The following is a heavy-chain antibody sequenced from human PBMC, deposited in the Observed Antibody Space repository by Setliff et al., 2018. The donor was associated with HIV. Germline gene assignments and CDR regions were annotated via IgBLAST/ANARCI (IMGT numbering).Heavy chain of an antibody. CDR3: TTESVFLDYFFDY. D-gene: IGHD3-9*01. V-gene: IGHV3-15*05. CDR2: IRSKVDGGAA. J-gene: IGHJ4*02. Sequence: GGSLRLSCAASGFTFSSAWMNWVRQAPGKGLEWVGRIRSKVDGGAADYAAPVKGRFTISRDDSKNTLYLQMSSLKTEDTAVYYCTTESVFLDYFFDYWGQGTLVTVSS. CDR1: GFTFSSAW.